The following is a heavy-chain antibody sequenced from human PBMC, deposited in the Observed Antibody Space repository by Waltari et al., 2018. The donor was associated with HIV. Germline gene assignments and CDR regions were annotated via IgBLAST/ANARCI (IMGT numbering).Heavy chain of an antibody. V-gene: IGHV4-34*01. CDR2: INDSGST. CDR1: GGSFSGYY. CDR3: VRGGGSSYYYFDY. J-gene: IGHJ4*02. D-gene: IGHD4-4*01. Sequence: QVQLQQWGAGLLKPSETLSLTCAVYGGSFSGYYWSWIRQAPGKGLEWIGEINDSGSTNYNPSLKSRVTMSVDTSKNQFSLKLSSVTAADTAVYLCVRGGGSSYYYFDYWGQGTLVTVSS.